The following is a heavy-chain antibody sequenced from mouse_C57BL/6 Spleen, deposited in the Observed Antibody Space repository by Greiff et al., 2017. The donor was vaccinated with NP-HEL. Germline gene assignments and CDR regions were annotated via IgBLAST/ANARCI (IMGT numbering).Heavy chain of an antibody. CDR2: INYDGSST. Sequence: EVQLVESEGGLVQPGSSMKLSCTASGFTFSDYYMAWVRQVPEKGLEWVANINYDGSSTYYLDSLKSRFIISSDNAKNNQYLQMSSLKSEDTATYYCARESGYYYGSSWYFDVWGTGTTVTVSS. CDR3: ARESGYYYGSSWYFDV. V-gene: IGHV5-16*01. CDR1: GFTFSDYY. D-gene: IGHD1-1*01. J-gene: IGHJ1*03.